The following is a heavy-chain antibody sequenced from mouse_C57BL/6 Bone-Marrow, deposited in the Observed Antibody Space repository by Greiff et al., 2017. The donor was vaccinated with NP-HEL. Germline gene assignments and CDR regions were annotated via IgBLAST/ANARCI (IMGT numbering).Heavy chain of an antibody. Sequence: VQLQQSGPELVRPGASVKISCKAPGYTFTSHWMQWVRQRPGQGLEWIGEIFPGSGSTYYNEKFKGKATLTVDKSSSTAYMQLSSLTSEDSAVYYCARGGWLLQASMDYWGQGTSVTVSS. V-gene: IGHV1-56*01. D-gene: IGHD2-3*01. CDR2: IFPGSGST. J-gene: IGHJ4*01. CDR3: ARGGWLLQASMDY. CDR1: GYTFTSHW.